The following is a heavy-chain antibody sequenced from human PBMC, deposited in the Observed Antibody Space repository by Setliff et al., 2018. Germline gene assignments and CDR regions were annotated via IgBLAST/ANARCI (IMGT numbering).Heavy chain of an antibody. J-gene: IGHJ4*02. D-gene: IGHD3-22*01. V-gene: IGHV1-46*01. CDR3: ARGYYDSYARYYVVDDY. Sequence: GASVKVSCKASGYTFTNHYMHWVRQAPGQGLEWMGMINPGGGSTTYAQKFQGRVTMTRDTSTSTVYMELSSLRTEDTAVYYCARGYYDSYARYYVVDDYWGQGTPVTVSS. CDR2: INPGGGST. CDR1: GYTFTNHY.